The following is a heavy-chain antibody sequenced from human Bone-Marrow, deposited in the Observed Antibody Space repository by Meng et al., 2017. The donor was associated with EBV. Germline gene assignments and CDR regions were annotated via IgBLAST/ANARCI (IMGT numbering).Heavy chain of an antibody. Sequence: PSETLSLTCAVYGESFSAYYWSWARQSQGKGLEWVSAISGSGGSTYYADSVKGRFTISRDNSKNTLYLQMNSLRAEDTAVYYCAKGDSSSDWGQGTLVTVSS. CDR3: AKGDSSSD. V-gene: IGHV3-23*01. CDR1: GESFSAYY. CDR2: ISGSGGST. D-gene: IGHD6-6*01. J-gene: IGHJ4*02.